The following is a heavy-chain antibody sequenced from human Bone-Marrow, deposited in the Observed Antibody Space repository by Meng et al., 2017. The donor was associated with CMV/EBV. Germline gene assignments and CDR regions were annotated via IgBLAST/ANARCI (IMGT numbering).Heavy chain of an antibody. D-gene: IGHD6-19*01. CDR3: AREGIAVAAAFDY. Sequence: VQRGQGGARVKKPGASVKVSCKASGYTFTGYYMHWVRQAPGQGLEWMGWINPNSGGTNYAQKFQGRVTMTRDTSISTAYMELSRLRSDDTAVYYCAREGIAVAAAFDYWGQGTLVTVSS. CDR2: INPNSGGT. J-gene: IGHJ4*02. V-gene: IGHV1-2*02. CDR1: GYTFTGYY.